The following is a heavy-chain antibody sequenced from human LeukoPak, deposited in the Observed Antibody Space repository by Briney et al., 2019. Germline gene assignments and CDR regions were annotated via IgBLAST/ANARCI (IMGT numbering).Heavy chain of an antibody. CDR2: ISSSSSYI. D-gene: IGHD3-10*01. CDR1: GFTFSSYS. Sequence: GGSLRLSCAASGFTFSSYSMNWVRQAPGKGLEWVSSISSSSSYIYYADSVKGRFTISRDNAKNSLYLQMTSLRAEDTAVYYCARVLHQDYYGSGPFDYWGQGTLVTVSS. V-gene: IGHV3-21*01. CDR3: ARVLHQDYYGSGPFDY. J-gene: IGHJ4*02.